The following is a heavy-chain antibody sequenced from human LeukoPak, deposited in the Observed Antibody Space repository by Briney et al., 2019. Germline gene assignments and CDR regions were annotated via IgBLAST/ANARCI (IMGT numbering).Heavy chain of an antibody. Sequence: GESLKISCRGSGYSFTSHWIGWVRQMPGKGLEWMGMIYPGDSDTRYSPSVQGHVTISVDKSISTAFLQWSSLTASDTAIYYCARESVGSSFDYWGQGTLVTVSS. CDR3: ARESVGSSFDY. D-gene: IGHD3-10*01. CDR1: GYSFTSHW. J-gene: IGHJ4*02. V-gene: IGHV5-51*01. CDR2: IYPGDSDT.